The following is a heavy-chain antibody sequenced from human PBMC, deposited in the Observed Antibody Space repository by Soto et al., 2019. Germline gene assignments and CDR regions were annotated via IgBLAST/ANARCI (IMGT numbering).Heavy chain of an antibody. CDR1: GYTFTAYA. J-gene: IGHJ4*02. V-gene: IGHV1-3*05. CDR3: TRSAISPYGGLIGPFDY. CDR2: INPANGNT. D-gene: IGHD3-16*02. Sequence: QVQLAQSGAEERKPGASVKVSCEATGYTFTAYAMHWVRQAPGQRLEGMGWINPANGNTKYSQKFQGRLTITSDTSANTVYMELNSLTSEDTAMYYCTRSAISPYGGLIGPFDYWGQGNLVTVSS.